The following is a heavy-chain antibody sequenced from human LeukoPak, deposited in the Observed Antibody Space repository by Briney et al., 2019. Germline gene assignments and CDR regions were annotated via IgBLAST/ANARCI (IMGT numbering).Heavy chain of an antibody. CDR1: GYSFTSYW. D-gene: IGHD1-20*01. CDR3: ARSGMGVTGMILPKSTENGMDV. V-gene: IGHV5-51*01. Sequence: GESLKISCKGSGYSFTSYWIGWVRQMPGKGLEWMGIIYPGDSDTRYSPSFRGQVTISADKSISTAYLQWSSLKASDTAMYYCARSGMGVTGMILPKSTENGMDVWGQGTTVTVSS. CDR2: IYPGDSDT. J-gene: IGHJ6*02.